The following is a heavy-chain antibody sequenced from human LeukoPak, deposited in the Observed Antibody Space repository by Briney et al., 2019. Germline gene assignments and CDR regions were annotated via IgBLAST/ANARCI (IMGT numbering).Heavy chain of an antibody. CDR1: GFTFSSSG. CDR3: ARDGDTVLTRGYYYYMDV. CDR2: LRGDGSEK. D-gene: IGHD4-23*01. J-gene: IGHJ6*03. Sequence: PGGSLRLSCAASGFTFSSSGMTWVRQAPGQGLEGGASLRGDGSEKTHVDSVKGRFTISRDNAKKSLYLQMNSLRAEDTAVYYCARDGDTVLTRGYYYYMDVWGKGTTVTVSS. V-gene: IGHV3-7*01.